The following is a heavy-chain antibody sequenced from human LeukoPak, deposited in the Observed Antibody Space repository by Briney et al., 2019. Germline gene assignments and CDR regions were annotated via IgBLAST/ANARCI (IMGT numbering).Heavy chain of an antibody. CDR3: ARGEPHYYYDSSGYYCP. Sequence: SETLSLTCAVYGGSFGGYYWSWIRQPPGKGLEWIGEINHSGSTNYNPSLKSRVTISVDTSKNQFSLKLSSVTAADTAVYYCARGEPHYYYDSSGYYCPWGQGTLVTVSS. J-gene: IGHJ5*02. CDR2: INHSGST. V-gene: IGHV4-34*01. CDR1: GGSFGGYY. D-gene: IGHD3-22*01.